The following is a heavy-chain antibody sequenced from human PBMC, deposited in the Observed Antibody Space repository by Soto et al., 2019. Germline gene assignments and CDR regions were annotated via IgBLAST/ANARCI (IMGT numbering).Heavy chain of an antibody. D-gene: IGHD3-16*01. Sequence: QLQLQESGPGLVKPSETLSLTCTVSGGSISSSSYYWGWIRQPPGKGLEWIGSIYYSGSTYYNPSLKSRVTISVDTSKNQFSLKLSSVTAADTAVYYCASLYDYVWGSYYDWGQGTLVTVSS. V-gene: IGHV4-39*01. CDR1: GGSISSSSYY. J-gene: IGHJ4*02. CDR3: ASLYDYVWGSYYD. CDR2: IYYSGST.